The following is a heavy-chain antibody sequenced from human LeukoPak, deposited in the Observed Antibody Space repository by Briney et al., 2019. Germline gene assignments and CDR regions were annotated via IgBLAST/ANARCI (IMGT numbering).Heavy chain of an antibody. Sequence: GGSLRLSCAASGFTFTRFGMQWVRRAPGKGPEWVTSIRHNGNDKYYADSVKGRFTISRDNSKNTLFLQMNSLRTEDTAVYYYAEDRSPEQWLVVNAFDIWGQGTMVTVSS. J-gene: IGHJ3*02. CDR1: GFTFTRFG. CDR3: AEDRSPEQWLVVNAFDI. V-gene: IGHV3-30*02. D-gene: IGHD6-19*01. CDR2: IRHNGNDK.